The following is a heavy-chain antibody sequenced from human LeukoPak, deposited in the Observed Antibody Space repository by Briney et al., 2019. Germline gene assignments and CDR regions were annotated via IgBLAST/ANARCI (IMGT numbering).Heavy chain of an antibody. CDR2: IRYDGSNK. CDR1: GFSFSSYG. D-gene: IGHD3-10*01. J-gene: IGHJ4*02. V-gene: IGHV3-30*02. Sequence: GGSLRLSCAASGFSFSSYGMHWVRQAPGKGLEWVAFIRYDGSNKYYADSVKGRFTISRDNSKNTLHLQMNSLRAEDTAVYQCAKSTYYYGSGSYYPLDYWGQGTLVTVSS. CDR3: AKSTYYYGSGSYYPLDY.